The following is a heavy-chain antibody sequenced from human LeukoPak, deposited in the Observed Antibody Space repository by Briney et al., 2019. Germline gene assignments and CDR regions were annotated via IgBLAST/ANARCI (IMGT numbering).Heavy chain of an antibody. V-gene: IGHV1-8*01. J-gene: IGHJ4*02. D-gene: IGHD3-22*01. CDR2: MNPNSGNT. CDR3: ARGGNYDSSGYYPH. CDR1: VYTFTSYD. Sequence: ASVTVSFKASVYTFTSYDINWVRQATGQGLEWMGWMNPNSGNTGYAQKFQGRVTMTRNTSISTAYMELSSLRSEDTAVYYCARGGNYDSSGYYPHWGQGTLVTVSS.